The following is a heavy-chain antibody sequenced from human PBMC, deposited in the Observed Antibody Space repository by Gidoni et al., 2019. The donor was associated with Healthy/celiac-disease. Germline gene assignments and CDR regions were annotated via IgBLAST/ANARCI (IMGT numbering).Heavy chain of an antibody. Sequence: QVQLQESCPGLVKPSETLSLTCTVSGGSISSYYWSWIRQPPGKGLEWIGYIYYSGCPNYNPSIKSRVTISVDTSKNQFSLKLSSVTAAETAVYYCARGVTVEYFQHWGQGTLVTVSS. CDR2: IYYSGCP. CDR3: ARGVTVEYFQH. CDR1: GGSISSYY. J-gene: IGHJ1*01. D-gene: IGHD4-17*01. V-gene: IGHV4-59*01.